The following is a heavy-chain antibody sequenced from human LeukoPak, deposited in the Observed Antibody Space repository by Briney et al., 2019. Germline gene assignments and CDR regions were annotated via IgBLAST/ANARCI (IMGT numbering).Heavy chain of an antibody. V-gene: IGHV3-66*02. CDR2: IYSGGST. Sequence: GGSLRLSCAASGFTFSSYSMSWVRQAPGKGLEWVSVIYSGGSTYYADSVKGRFTISRDNSKNTLYLQMNSLRAEDTAVYYCARGNVELFDYWGQGTLVTVSS. J-gene: IGHJ4*02. CDR3: ARGNVELFDY. D-gene: IGHD1-1*01. CDR1: GFTFSSYS.